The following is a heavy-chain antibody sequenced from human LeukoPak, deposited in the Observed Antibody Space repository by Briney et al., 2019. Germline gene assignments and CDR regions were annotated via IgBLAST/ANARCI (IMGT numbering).Heavy chain of an antibody. CDR2: IHYSGST. CDR3: ARMGIRLFDWLPTYYFDY. Sequence: KASETLSLTCGVSSGSIGNYYWSWIRQPPGKGLEWIAYIHYSGSTHYNPSLRSRATISVDTSKNQLSLKLTSVTAADTAVYYCARMGIRLFDWLPTYYFDYWGQGTLVTVSS. CDR1: SGSIGNYY. D-gene: IGHD3-9*01. J-gene: IGHJ4*02. V-gene: IGHV4-59*08.